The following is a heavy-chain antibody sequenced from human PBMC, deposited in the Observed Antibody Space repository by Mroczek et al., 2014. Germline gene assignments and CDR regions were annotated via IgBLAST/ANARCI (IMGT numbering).Heavy chain of an antibody. V-gene: IGHV3-7*01. CDR1: GFTFSSYW. CDR2: IKQDGSEK. D-gene: IGHD6-6*01. J-gene: IGHJ4*02. CDR3: ARKLVQLEDYFDY. Sequence: VQLVESGEAWSSLGGSLRLSCAASGFTFSSYWMSWVRQAPGKGLEWVANIKQDGSEKYYVDSAKGRFTISRDNAKNSLYLQMNSLRAEDTAVYYCARKLVQLEDYFDYWGQGTLVTVSS.